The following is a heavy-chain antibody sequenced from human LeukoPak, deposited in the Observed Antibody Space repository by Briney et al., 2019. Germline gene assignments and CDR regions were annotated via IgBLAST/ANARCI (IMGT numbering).Heavy chain of an antibody. J-gene: IGHJ4*02. Sequence: GGSLRLSCAASGFTFSSYWMHWVRQAPGKGLVWVSRINSDGSSTSYADSVKGRFTISRDNAKNTLYLQMNSLRAEDTAVYYCARVTELRYDSSAYYVRYFDFWGQGTLVTVSS. CDR1: GFTFSSYW. CDR2: INSDGSST. CDR3: ARVTELRYDSSAYYVRYFDF. V-gene: IGHV3-74*01. D-gene: IGHD3-22*01.